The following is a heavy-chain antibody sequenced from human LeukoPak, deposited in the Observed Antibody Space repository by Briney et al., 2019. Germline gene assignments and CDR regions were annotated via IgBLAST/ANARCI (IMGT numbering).Heavy chain of an antibody. D-gene: IGHD3-10*01. CDR3: ARKKVRDGLWFGESRPYDNWFDP. Sequence: ASVKVSCKASGYTFTGYYMHWVRQAPGQGLEWMGWINPNSGGTNYAQKFQGRVTMTRDTSISTAYMELSRLRSDDTAVYYCARKKVRDGLWFGESRPYDNWFDPWGEGTLVTVSS. J-gene: IGHJ5*02. CDR1: GYTFTGYY. V-gene: IGHV1-2*02. CDR2: INPNSGGT.